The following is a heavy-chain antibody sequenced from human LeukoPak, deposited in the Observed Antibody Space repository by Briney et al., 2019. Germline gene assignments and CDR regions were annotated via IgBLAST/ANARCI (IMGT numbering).Heavy chain of an antibody. CDR3: AREGYSSIWYPRRYFDL. D-gene: IGHD6-13*01. CDR2: LSTYNGNT. CDR1: GYTFTSYG. V-gene: IGHV1-18*04. J-gene: IGHJ2*01. Sequence: GASVKVSCKASGYTFTSYGISWVRQAPGQGLEWMGWLSTYNGNTNYAQKFQGRVTMTTDTSTSTAYMELRSLRSDDTAIYYCAREGYSSIWYPRRYFDLWGRGTLVTVSS.